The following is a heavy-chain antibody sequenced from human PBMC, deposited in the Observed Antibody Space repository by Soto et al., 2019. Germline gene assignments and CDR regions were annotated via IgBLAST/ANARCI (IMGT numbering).Heavy chain of an antibody. J-gene: IGHJ4*02. CDR1: GDSVTGHSVA. D-gene: IGHD3-22*01. V-gene: IGHV6-1*01. CDR3: ARSYSRSWLMDFFDY. CDR2: TYYRSNWNN. Sequence: QVQLQQSGPGLVKPSQTLSLTCAVSGDSVTGHSVAWNWIRQSPSRGLEWLGRTYYRSNWNNDYALSVKSRITINPDTAKNQISLQLNSVTPEDTAVYYCARSYSRSWLMDFFDYWGLGTLVTVSS.